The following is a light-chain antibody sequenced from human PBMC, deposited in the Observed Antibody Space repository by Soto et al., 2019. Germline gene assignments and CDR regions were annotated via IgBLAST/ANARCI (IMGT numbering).Light chain of an antibody. CDR3: GSLTRYRTLV. V-gene: IGLV2-14*01. J-gene: IGLJ1*01. CDR2: EFS. CDR1: SSDVGGYNY. Sequence: QSALTQPASVSGSPGQSIAISCTGTSSDVGGYNYVSWYQQHTGTAPKLMMHEFSTRPSGISDRFSGSQSGHTASLTLSGLQADDEADYYCGSLTRYRTLVFGTGTKLTVL.